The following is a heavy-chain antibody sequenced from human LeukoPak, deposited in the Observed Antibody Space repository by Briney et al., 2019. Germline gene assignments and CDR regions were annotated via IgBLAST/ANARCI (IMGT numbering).Heavy chain of an antibody. CDR1: GFTFSNYA. V-gene: IGHV3-23*01. Sequence: PGGSLRLSCAASGFTFSNYAMSWVRQAPGKGLVWVSGISGTSGTINYAAPVKGRFTISRDNSKNTLYLQMNSLRVDDMAVYYCAKRLGDPRAFDYWGQGTLVTVSS. D-gene: IGHD2-21*02. CDR3: AKRLGDPRAFDY. CDR2: ISGTSGTI. J-gene: IGHJ4*02.